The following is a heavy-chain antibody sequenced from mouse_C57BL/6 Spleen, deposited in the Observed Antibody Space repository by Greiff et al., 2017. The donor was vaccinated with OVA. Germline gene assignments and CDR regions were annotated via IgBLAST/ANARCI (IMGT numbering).Heavy chain of an antibody. CDR1: GFTFSSYT. D-gene: IGHD2-4*01. CDR2: ISGGGGNT. Sequence: EVQLVESGGGLVKPGGSLKLSCAASGFTFSSYTMSWVRQTPEKRLEWVATISGGGGNTYYPDSVKGRFTISRDNAKNTLYLQMSSLRSEDTALYYCARHDYDEFYYAMDYWGQGTSVTVSS. J-gene: IGHJ4*01. V-gene: IGHV5-9*01. CDR3: ARHDYDEFYYAMDY.